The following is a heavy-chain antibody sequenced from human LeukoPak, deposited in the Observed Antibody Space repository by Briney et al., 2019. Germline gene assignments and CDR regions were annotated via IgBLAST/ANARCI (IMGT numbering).Heavy chain of an antibody. CDR3: ASTGYCSSTSCYGIDY. V-gene: IGHV5-10-1*01. D-gene: IGHD2-2*01. CDR1: GYSFTSYW. CDR2: IDPSDSYT. J-gene: IGHJ4*02. Sequence: GESLKISCKGSGYSFTSYWISWVRQMPGKGREWMGRIDPSDSYTNYSPSFQGHVTISADQSISTAYLQWSSLKASDTAMYYCASTGYCSSTSCYGIDYWGQGTLVTVSS.